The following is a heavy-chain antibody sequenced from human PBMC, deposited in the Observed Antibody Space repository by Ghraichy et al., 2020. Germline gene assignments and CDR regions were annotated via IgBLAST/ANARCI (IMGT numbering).Heavy chain of an antibody. CDR2: TRNKAYSHTT. Sequence: GALRLSCAASGFTFSDHYMDWVRQAPGKGLEWIGRTRNKAYSHTTEYAASVKGRFTISRDDSQNSLYLQMESLKTEDTAVYYCAREVYTWNDYSFDYWGQGTLVSVSA. CDR1: GFTFSDHY. D-gene: IGHD1-1*01. V-gene: IGHV3-72*01. CDR3: AREVYTWNDYSFDY. J-gene: IGHJ4*02.